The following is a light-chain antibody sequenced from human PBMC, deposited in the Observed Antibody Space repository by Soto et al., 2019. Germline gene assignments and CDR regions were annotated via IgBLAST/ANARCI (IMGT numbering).Light chain of an antibody. Sequence: DIETTHSPSPLSPSLGDRATITCRTSQGISNYLAWYQQKPGKVPKLLIYAASTLQSAVPPRFSGSGSGTDFTLTISSLQSEDVATYYCQKYNSAPRTFGQGTKVDIK. CDR2: AAS. CDR1: QGISNY. V-gene: IGKV1-27*01. CDR3: QKYNSAPRT. J-gene: IGKJ1*01.